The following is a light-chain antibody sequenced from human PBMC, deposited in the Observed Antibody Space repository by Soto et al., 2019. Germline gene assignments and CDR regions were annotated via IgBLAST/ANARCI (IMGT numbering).Light chain of an antibody. Sequence: QSVLTQPPSASAAPGQRVTISCSGSSSNIGSNTVSWYQQLPGTAPKLLIYSNNVRPSGIPDRCSGSITGTSAALASSGLQSDDEGDYYCSAWDDSRGGPVVVGGGTKLTVL. J-gene: IGLJ2*01. CDR1: SSNIGSNT. CDR3: SAWDDSRGGPVV. CDR2: SNN. V-gene: IGLV1-44*01.